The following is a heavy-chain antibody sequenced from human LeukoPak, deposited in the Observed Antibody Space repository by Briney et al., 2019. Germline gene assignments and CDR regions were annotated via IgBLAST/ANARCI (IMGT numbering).Heavy chain of an antibody. D-gene: IGHD2-15*01. CDR2: ISGNNGKT. Sequence: ASVKVSCKASGYTFTSYGINWVRQAPGQGLEWMGWISGNNGKTNYAQKLQGRVTMTTGTSTSTVYMELRSLRSDDTAVYHCARGTVSGQDYYYMDVWGKGTTVSASS. CDR1: GYTFTSYG. J-gene: IGHJ6*03. CDR3: ARGTVSGQDYYYMDV. V-gene: IGHV1-18*01.